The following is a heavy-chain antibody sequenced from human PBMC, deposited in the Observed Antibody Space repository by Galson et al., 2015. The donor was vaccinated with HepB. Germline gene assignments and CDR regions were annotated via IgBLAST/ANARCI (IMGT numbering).Heavy chain of an antibody. CDR3: ARDRWGDIVVVPAAPDDAFDI. Sequence: SVKVSCKASGYTFTSYGISWVRQAPGQGLEWMGWISAYNGNTNYARKLQGRVTMTTDTSTSTAYMELRSLRSDDTAVYYCARDRWGDIVVVPAAPDDAFDIWGQGTMVTVSS. V-gene: IGHV1-18*01. D-gene: IGHD2-2*01. J-gene: IGHJ3*02. CDR2: ISAYNGNT. CDR1: GYTFTSYG.